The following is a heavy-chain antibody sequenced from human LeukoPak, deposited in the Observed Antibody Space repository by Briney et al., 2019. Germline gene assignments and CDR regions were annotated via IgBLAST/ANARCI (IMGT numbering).Heavy chain of an antibody. D-gene: IGHD6-19*01. V-gene: IGHV1-69*06. J-gene: IGHJ3*02. CDR3: ARDQSSGYSSGWVLLAFDI. CDR2: IIPIFGTA. Sequence: SVKVSCKASGGTFSSYAISWVRQAPGQGLEWMGGIIPIFGTANYAQKFQGRVTITADKSTSTAYMELSSLRSKDTAVYYCARDQSSGYSSGWVLLAFDIWGQGTMVTVSS. CDR1: GGTFSSYA.